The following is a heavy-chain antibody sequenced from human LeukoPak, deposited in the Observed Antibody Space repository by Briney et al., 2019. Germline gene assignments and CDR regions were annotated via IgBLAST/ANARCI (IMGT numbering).Heavy chain of an antibody. CDR3: ARDGGYCSSTSCPPNWFDP. V-gene: IGHV1-46*01. D-gene: IGHD2-2*01. CDR1: GYTFTSYY. J-gene: IGHJ5*02. Sequence: GASVKVSCKASGYTFTSYYMHWVRQAPGQGLEWMGIINPSGGSTSYAQKFQGRVTMTRDTSTSTVYMELSSLRSEDTAVYYCARDGGYCSSTSCPPNWFDPWGQGILVTVSS. CDR2: INPSGGST.